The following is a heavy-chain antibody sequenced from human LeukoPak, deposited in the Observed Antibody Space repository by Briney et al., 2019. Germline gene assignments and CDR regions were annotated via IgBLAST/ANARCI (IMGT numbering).Heavy chain of an antibody. J-gene: IGHJ3*02. D-gene: IGHD2-2*01. CDR1: GGSISSGSYY. V-gene: IGHV4-61*02. CDR3: ARDRHEVRYRSSTSCKDAFDI. CDR2: ICSSWST. Sequence: SQTLSLTCTVSGGSISSGSYYWSWIRQPAGMGLVWIMRICSSWSTNYNPSLNSLSTITVETSKNHFTLSLSSVDAADTAVYYCARDRHEVRYRSSTSCKDAFDIWGQGTMVTVSS.